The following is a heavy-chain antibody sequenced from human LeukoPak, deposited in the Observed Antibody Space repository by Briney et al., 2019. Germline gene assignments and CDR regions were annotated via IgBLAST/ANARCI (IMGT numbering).Heavy chain of an antibody. CDR3: ASGTTDIVVVPATLRNYYFDY. J-gene: IGHJ4*02. Sequence: GASVKVSCKASGYTFTTYDINWVRQATGQGLEWMGWMNPNSGNTGFAQKFQGRVTITRDTSISTGYMELSSLRSEDTAVYYCASGTTDIVVVPATLRNYYFDYWGQGTLVTVSS. CDR1: GYTFTTYD. CDR2: MNPNSGNT. V-gene: IGHV1-8*03. D-gene: IGHD2-2*01.